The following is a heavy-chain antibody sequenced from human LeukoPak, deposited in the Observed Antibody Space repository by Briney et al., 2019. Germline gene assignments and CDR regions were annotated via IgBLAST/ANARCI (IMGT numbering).Heavy chain of an antibody. J-gene: IGHJ3*02. Sequence: GGSLRLSCAASGFTFSSYGMHWVRQAPGKGLEWVAFIRYDGSNKYYADSVKGRFTISRDNSKNTLYLQMNSLRAEDTAVYYSAGASRHHDAFDIWGQGTMVTVSS. CDR3: AGASRHHDAFDI. CDR1: GFTFSSYG. CDR2: IRYDGSNK. V-gene: IGHV3-30*02. D-gene: IGHD1-26*01.